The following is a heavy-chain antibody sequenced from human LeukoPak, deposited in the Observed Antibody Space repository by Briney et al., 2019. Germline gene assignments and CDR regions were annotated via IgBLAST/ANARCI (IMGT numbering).Heavy chain of an antibody. V-gene: IGHV3-23*01. CDR1: GFTFSSSA. J-gene: IGHJ4*02. CDR2: ISNNGGYT. Sequence: GGSLRLSCAASGFTFSSSAMSWVRQAPGKGLEWVSAISNNGGYTYYADSVQGRFTISRDNSQSTLCLQMNSLRAEDTAVYYCAKQLGYCSDGSCYFPYWGQGTLVTVSS. CDR3: AKQLGYCSDGSCYFPY. D-gene: IGHD2-15*01.